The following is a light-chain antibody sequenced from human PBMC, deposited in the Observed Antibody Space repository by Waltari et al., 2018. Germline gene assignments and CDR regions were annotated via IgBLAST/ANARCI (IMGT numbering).Light chain of an antibody. J-gene: IGLJ2*01. V-gene: IGLV2-14*03. CDR2: DVN. CDR3: SSYSTSSSLIL. CDR1: SSYVGGHDY. Sequence: HSALSQPASLSGSPGQSITISCTGASSYVGGHDYVPWYQQHPGKAPKLIIRDVNNRPSGVSNRFSGSKSGNTASLTISGLQAEDEADYYCSSYSTSSSLILFGEGTKVTVL.